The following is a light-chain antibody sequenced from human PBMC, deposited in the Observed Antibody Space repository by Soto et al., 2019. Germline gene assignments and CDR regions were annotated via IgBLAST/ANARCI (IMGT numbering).Light chain of an antibody. CDR1: HTINSW. Sequence: DIQMTQSPSSVSASVGDRVTIACRASHTINSWLAWYQQKPGRAPRFLIYAASSLQSGVPSRFSGSGSGTEFTLTITNLQPEDFATYFCQQANSFPSTFGPGTRVDIK. J-gene: IGKJ3*01. CDR3: QQANSFPST. CDR2: AAS. V-gene: IGKV1-12*02.